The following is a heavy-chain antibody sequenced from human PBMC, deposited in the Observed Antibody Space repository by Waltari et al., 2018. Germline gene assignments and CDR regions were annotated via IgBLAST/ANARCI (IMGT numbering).Heavy chain of an antibody. CDR3: ARVGGVDTAMEVDY. CDR1: GGSISSYY. Sequence: QVQLQESGPGLVKPSETLSLTRNVSGGSISSYYWSWIRKPPGKGLEWSGYSYYSGSTNYNPALKSRVTISVDTSKNQFSLKLSSVTAADTAVYYCARVGGVDTAMEVDYWGQGTLVTVSS. D-gene: IGHD5-18*01. CDR2: SYYSGST. V-gene: IGHV4-59*01. J-gene: IGHJ4*02.